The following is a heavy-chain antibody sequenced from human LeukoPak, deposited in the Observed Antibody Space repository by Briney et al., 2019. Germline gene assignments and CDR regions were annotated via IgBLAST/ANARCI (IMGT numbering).Heavy chain of an antibody. CDR3: ARTLSSYYYDSSGYYYVGHDAFDI. CDR1: GFTCSSYE. V-gene: IGHV3-48*03. Sequence: GGSLRLSCAASGFTCSSYEMNWVRQAPGKGLEWVSYISSSGSTIYYADSVKGRFTISRDNAKNSLYLQMNSLRAEDTAVYYCARTLSSYYYDSSGYYYVGHDAFDIWGQGTMVTVSS. D-gene: IGHD3-22*01. CDR2: ISSSGSTI. J-gene: IGHJ3*02.